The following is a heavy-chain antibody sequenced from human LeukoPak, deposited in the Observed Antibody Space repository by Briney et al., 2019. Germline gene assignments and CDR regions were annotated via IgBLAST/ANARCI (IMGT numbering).Heavy chain of an antibody. D-gene: IGHD6-13*01. V-gene: IGHV4-61*01. Sequence: PSETLSLTCTVSGGSLSSPTYYWGWIRQPPGKGLEWIGYIYYSGSTNYNPSLKSRVTISIETSKNQFSLKLRSVTAADTAVYYCARAGIPAGYYYYMDVWGKGTTVTVSS. CDR3: ARAGIPAGYYYYMDV. J-gene: IGHJ6*03. CDR1: GGSLSSPTYY. CDR2: IYYSGST.